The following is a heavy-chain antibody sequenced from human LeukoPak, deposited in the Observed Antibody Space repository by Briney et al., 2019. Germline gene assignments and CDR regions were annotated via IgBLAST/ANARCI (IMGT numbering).Heavy chain of an antibody. V-gene: IGHV4-39*01. CDR3: ASGRIAVAAHYYYGMDV. J-gene: IGHJ6*02. CDR1: GGSISSSSYY. CDR2: IYYSGST. Sequence: SETLSLTCTVSGGSISSSSYYWGWIRQPPGKGLEWIGSIYYSGSTYYNPSLKSRVTISVDTSKNQFSLKLSSVTAADTAVYYCASGRIAVAAHYYYGMDVWGQGTTVTVSS. D-gene: IGHD6-19*01.